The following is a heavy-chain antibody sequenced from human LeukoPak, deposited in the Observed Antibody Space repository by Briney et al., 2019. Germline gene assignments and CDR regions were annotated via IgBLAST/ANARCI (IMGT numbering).Heavy chain of an antibody. CDR3: ARALYSSSWYGSYYYYYMDV. D-gene: IGHD6-13*01. V-gene: IGHV4-31*03. Sequence: SQTLSLTCTVSGGSISSGGYYWSWIRQHPGKGLEWIGYIYYSGSTYYNPSLKSRVTISVDTSKNQFSLKLSSVTAADTAVYYCARALYSSSWYGSYYYYYMDVWGKGTTVTVSS. J-gene: IGHJ6*03. CDR1: GGSISSGGYY. CDR2: IYYSGST.